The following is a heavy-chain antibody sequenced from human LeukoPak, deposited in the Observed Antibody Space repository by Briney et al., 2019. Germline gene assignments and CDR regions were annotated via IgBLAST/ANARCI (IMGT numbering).Heavy chain of an antibody. CDR1: GYSFTAYY. CDR3: ARGFYGKDWFDP. J-gene: IGHJ5*02. CDR2: INPNSGGT. V-gene: IGHV1-2*04. Sequence: ASVKVSCKASGYSFTAYYIHWVRQAPGQGLEWMGWINPNSGGTNYAQKFQGWVTMTRDTSISTAYMELSRLRSDDTAVYYCARGFYGKDWFDPWGQGTLVTASS. D-gene: IGHD4-17*01.